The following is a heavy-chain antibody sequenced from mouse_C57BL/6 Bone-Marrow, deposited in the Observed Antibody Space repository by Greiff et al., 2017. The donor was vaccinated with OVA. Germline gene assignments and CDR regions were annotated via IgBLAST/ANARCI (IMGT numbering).Heavy chain of an antibody. CDR2: LDPENGDT. CDR1: GFNITDDY. V-gene: IGHV14-4*01. Sequence: EVQLQQSGAELVRPGASVKLSCTASGFNITDDYMHWVKQRPEQGLEWIGWLDPENGDTEYASKFQGKATITADTSSNTAYLQLSSLTSEDTAVYYCTTLPLVADVDYWGQGTTLTVSS. J-gene: IGHJ2*01. D-gene: IGHD1-1*01. CDR3: TTLPLVADVDY.